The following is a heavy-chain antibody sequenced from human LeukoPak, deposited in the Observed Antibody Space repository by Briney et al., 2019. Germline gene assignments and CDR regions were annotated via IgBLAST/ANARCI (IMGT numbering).Heavy chain of an antibody. CDR1: GXTFFNYG. D-gene: IGHD5-24*01. CDR3: ARDREMATSFYYSHMDV. Sequence: PGGSLRLSCAASGXTFFNYGVHWVRQAPGKGLVGVAVISYDGCYKYYADSVKGRFTISRDNSKNTLYLRMNSLRAEDAAVYYCARDREMATSFYYSHMDVWGKGTPVTVSS. J-gene: IGHJ6*04. V-gene: IGHV3-30*03. CDR2: ISYDGCYK.